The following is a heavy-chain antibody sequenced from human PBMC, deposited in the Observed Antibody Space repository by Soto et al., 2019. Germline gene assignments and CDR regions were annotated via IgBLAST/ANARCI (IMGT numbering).Heavy chain of an antibody. D-gene: IGHD3-10*01. CDR2: IYYSGST. V-gene: IGHV4-30-4*01. J-gene: IGHJ6*02. Sequence: TLSLTCTVSGGSISSGGYYWSWIRQPPGKGLEWIGYIYYSGSTYYNPSLKSRVTISVDTSKNQFSLKLSSVTAADTAVYYCARGTTMVRGVTGVWGQGTTVTV. CDR3: ARGTTMVRGVTGV. CDR1: GGSISSGGYY.